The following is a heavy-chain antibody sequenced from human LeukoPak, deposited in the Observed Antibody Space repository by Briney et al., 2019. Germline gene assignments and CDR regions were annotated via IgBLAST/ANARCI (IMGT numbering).Heavy chain of an antibody. CDR2: INPNSGGT. CDR3: ARDRAAAGIWFDP. D-gene: IGHD6-13*01. J-gene: IGHJ5*02. CDR1: GYTFTGYY. V-gene: IGHV1-2*02. Sequence: ASVKVSCKASGYTFTGYYMHWVRQAPGQGLEWMGWINPNSGGTNYAQKFQGRVTMTRDTSISTAYMELSRLRSDDTAVYYCARDRAAAGIWFDPWGQGTLVTVSS.